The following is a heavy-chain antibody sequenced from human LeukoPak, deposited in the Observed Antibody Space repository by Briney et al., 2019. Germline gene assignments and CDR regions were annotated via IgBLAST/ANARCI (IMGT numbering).Heavy chain of an antibody. CDR3: AKSSGWRPDWFDP. V-gene: IGHV3-23*01. J-gene: IGHJ5*02. Sequence: GGSLRLSCAASGFTFSSYAMSWVRQAPGKGLEWVSGISGSGGSTYYADSVKGRFTNSRNNSKNTMYLQMNSLRAEDTAVYYCAKSSGWRPDWFDPWGQGTLVTVSS. D-gene: IGHD6-19*01. CDR1: GFTFSSYA. CDR2: ISGSGGST.